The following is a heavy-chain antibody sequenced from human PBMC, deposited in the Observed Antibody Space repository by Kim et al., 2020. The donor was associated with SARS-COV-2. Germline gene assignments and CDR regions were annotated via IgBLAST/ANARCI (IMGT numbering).Heavy chain of an antibody. CDR3: ARRAPDYYDILTAFSVGGMDV. J-gene: IGHJ6*02. D-gene: IGHD3-9*01. V-gene: IGHV4-34*01. Sequence: SETLSLTCAVYGGSFSGYYWSWIRQPPGKGLECIGEINHSGSTNYNPSLKSRVTISVDTPKNQFSLKLSSVTAADTAVYYCARRAPDYYDILTAFSVGGMDVWGQGTTVTVSS. CDR1: GGSFSGYY. CDR2: INHSGST.